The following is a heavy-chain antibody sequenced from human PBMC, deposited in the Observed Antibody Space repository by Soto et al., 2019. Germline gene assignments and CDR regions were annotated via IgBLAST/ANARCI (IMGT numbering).Heavy chain of an antibody. CDR1: GYSISSGNY. V-gene: IGHV4-38-2*01. D-gene: IGHD2-2*01. J-gene: IGHJ6*02. CDR3: RSSTSCYDESCVDV. CDR2: LYHIGST. Sequence: LETLSLTCAVSGYSISSGNYWAWIRQPPGRGLEWIGSLYHIGSTHYNTSLKSRVTISVDTSKNHFSLELSSVTAADTAIYYCRSSTSCYDESCVDVWGQGTMVTVSS.